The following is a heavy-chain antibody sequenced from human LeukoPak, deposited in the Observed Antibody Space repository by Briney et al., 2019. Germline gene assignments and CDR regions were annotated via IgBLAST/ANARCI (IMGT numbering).Heavy chain of an antibody. CDR3: AKEWYVGSPPDY. J-gene: IGHJ4*02. CDR1: GFTFSSYE. CDR2: ISSSGSTI. Sequence: PGGSLRLSCAASGFTFSSYEMNWVRQAPGKGLEWVSYISSSGSTIYYADSVKGRFTISRDNSRNTLYLQMNSLRPEDTGLYYCAKEWYVGSPPDYWGQGTQVTVSS. D-gene: IGHD3-10*01. V-gene: IGHV3-48*03.